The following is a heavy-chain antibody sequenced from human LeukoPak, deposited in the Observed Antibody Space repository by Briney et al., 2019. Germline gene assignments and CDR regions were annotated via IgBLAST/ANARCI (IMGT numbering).Heavy chain of an antibody. V-gene: IGHV3-21*01. CDR2: ISSSSSYI. Sequence: GGSLRLSCAASGFTFSSYEMHWVRQAPGKGLEWVSSISSSSSYIYYADSVKGRFTISRDNAKNSLYLQMNSLRAEDTAVYYCAGNDYGAFDIWGQGTMVTVSS. CDR3: AGNDYGAFDI. CDR1: GFTFSSYE. J-gene: IGHJ3*02. D-gene: IGHD4-17*01.